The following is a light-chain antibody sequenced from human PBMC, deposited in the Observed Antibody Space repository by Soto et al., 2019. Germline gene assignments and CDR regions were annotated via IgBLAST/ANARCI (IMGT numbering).Light chain of an antibody. V-gene: IGKV1-39*01. J-gene: IGKJ4*01. CDR2: FAS. Sequence: DIHMTQSPSSLSASVGYRFTITCRASQSISSYLNWYQQKPGKAPKLLMDFASSLQSGVPSRFSGSGSGTDFTLTIGSLQPADFETYYCQQTYTTPLTFGGGTKVDIK. CDR1: QSISSY. CDR3: QQTYTTPLT.